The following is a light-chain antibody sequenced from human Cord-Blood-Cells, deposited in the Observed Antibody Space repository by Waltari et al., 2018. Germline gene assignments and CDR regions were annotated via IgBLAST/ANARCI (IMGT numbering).Light chain of an antibody. J-gene: IGKJ5*01. Sequence: EIVLTQSPGTLSLSPGERATLACRASQSVSSSYLAWYQQKPGQAPRLLIYGASSRATGIPDRFSGSGSGTDFTLTISRLXXXDFAVYYCQQYGSSPITFGQGTRLEIK. V-gene: IGKV3-20*01. CDR3: QQYGSSPIT. CDR2: GAS. CDR1: QSVSSSY.